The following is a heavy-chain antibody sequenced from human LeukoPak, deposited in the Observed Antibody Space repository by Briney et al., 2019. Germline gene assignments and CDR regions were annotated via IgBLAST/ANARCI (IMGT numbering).Heavy chain of an antibody. D-gene: IGHD1-26*01. CDR1: GFTFSSYE. Sequence: PGGSLRLSCAASGFTFSSYEMNWVRQAPGKGLEWVSYISSSGSTIYYADSVKGRFTMSRDNAKKSLYLQMNSLRAEDTAVYYCARGRRIVGASEFDPWGQGTLVTVSS. J-gene: IGHJ5*02. CDR3: ARGRRIVGASEFDP. V-gene: IGHV3-48*03. CDR2: ISSSGSTI.